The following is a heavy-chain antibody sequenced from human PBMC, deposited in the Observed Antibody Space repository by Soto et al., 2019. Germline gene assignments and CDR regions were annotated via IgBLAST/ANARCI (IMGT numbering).Heavy chain of an antibody. D-gene: IGHD2-2*01. Sequence: GGSLRLSCAASGFTFSSYGMHWVRQAPGKGLEWVAVISYDGSNKYYADSVKGRFTISRDNSKNTLYLQMNSLRAEDTAVYYCAVGYCSSTSCYAPRLYYYGMDVWGQRTTVTVSS. CDR1: GFTFSSYG. CDR2: ISYDGSNK. CDR3: AVGYCSSTSCYAPRLYYYGMDV. J-gene: IGHJ6*02. V-gene: IGHV3-30*03.